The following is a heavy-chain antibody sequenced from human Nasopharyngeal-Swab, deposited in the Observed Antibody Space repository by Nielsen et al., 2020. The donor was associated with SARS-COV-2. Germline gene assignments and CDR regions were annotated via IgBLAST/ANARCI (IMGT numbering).Heavy chain of an antibody. CDR1: GFTFDDYA. V-gene: IGHV3-9*01. CDR2: ISWNSGSI. J-gene: IGHJ4*02. CDR3: AKVSGYYDSGSDY. D-gene: IGHD3-22*01. Sequence: GGSLRLSCAASGFTFDDYAMHWVRQAPGKGLEWVSGISWNSGSIGYADSVKGRFTISRDNAKISLYLQMNSLRAEDTALYYCAKVSGYYDSGSDYWGQGTLVTVSS.